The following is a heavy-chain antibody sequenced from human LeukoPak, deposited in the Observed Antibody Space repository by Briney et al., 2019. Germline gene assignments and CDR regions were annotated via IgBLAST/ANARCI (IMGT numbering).Heavy chain of an antibody. Sequence: SETLSLTCAVYGGSFSGYYWSWIRQPPGKGLEWIGEINHSGSTNYNPSLKSRVTISVDRSKNQFSLKLSSVTAADTAVYYCARGIGYSSSWYRYYYYMDVWGKGTTVTVSS. J-gene: IGHJ6*03. D-gene: IGHD6-13*01. V-gene: IGHV4-34*01. CDR2: INHSGST. CDR1: GGSFSGYY. CDR3: ARGIGYSSSWYRYYYYMDV.